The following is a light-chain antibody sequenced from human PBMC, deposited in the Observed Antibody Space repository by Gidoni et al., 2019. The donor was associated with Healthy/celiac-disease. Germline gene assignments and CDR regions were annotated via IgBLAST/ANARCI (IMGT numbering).Light chain of an antibody. CDR3: QQYNNWLPFT. V-gene: IGKV3-15*01. CDR2: GAS. CDR1: QSVSSN. Sequence: EIVMTQSSATLSVSPGERATLSCRASQSVSSNLAWYQQKPGQAPRLLIYGASTRATGIPARFSGSGSGTEFTLTISSLQSEDFAVYYCQQYNNWLPFTFGPGTKVDIK. J-gene: IGKJ3*01.